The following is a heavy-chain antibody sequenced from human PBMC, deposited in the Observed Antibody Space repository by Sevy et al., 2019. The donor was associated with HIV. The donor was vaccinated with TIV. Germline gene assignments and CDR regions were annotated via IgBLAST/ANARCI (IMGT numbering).Heavy chain of an antibody. Sequence: GGSLRLSCSASGFNISPYALHWVRQTPGKGLQWLAASSKDGTNKDYADFVKGRFSLSRDNSKNTLYLQMSNLRPEDTAVYYCAKEGYYYDSHSADWFDPWGQGTLVTVSS. J-gene: IGHJ5*02. CDR3: AKEGYYYDSHSADWFDP. CDR1: GFNISPYA. V-gene: IGHV3-30*04. CDR2: SSKDGTNK. D-gene: IGHD3-22*01.